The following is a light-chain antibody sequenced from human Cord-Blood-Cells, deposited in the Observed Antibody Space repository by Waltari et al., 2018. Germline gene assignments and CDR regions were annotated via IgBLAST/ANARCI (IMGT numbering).Light chain of an antibody. Sequence: DIQMTQSPSSLSASVGDRVTITCQASQDISNYLNWYQQKTGKAPKLLIYDASNLETGVPSRFSGSGSGTDFTFTISSLQHEDIATYYCQQYDNLPFGGGTKVEIK. J-gene: IGKJ4*01. CDR1: QDISNY. CDR2: DAS. V-gene: IGKV1-33*01. CDR3: QQYDNLP.